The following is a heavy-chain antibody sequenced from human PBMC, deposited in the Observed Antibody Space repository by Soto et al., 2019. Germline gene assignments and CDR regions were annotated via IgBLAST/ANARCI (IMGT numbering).Heavy chain of an antibody. Sequence: GGSLRLSCAASGFTFSSYGMHWVRQAPGKGLEWVAVIWYDGSNKYYADSVKGRFTISRDNSKNTLYLQMNSLRAEDTAIYYCARARRIQLWTPPFDYWGQGTLVTVSS. CDR3: ARARRIQLWTPPFDY. J-gene: IGHJ4*02. CDR1: GFTFSSYG. V-gene: IGHV3-33*01. D-gene: IGHD5-18*01. CDR2: IWYDGSNK.